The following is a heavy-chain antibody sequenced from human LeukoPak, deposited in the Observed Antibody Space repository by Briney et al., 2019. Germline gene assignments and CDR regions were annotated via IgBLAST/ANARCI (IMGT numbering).Heavy chain of an antibody. D-gene: IGHD3-10*01. V-gene: IGHV1-69*06. CDR2: IIPIFGTA. CDR1: GGTFSSYA. Sequence: ASVKVSCKASGGTFSSYAISWVRQAPGQGLEWMGGIIPIFGTANYAQKFQGRVTITADKSTSTAYMELSSLRSEDTAVYYCARGVYGSGSYYINYYYMDVWGKGTTVTISS. CDR3: ARGVYGSGSYYINYYYMDV. J-gene: IGHJ6*03.